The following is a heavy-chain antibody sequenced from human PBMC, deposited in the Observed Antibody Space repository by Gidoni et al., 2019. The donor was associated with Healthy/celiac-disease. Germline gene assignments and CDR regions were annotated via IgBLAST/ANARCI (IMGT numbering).Heavy chain of an antibody. Sequence: EVQLVESGGGLVQPGGSLRLSCAASGFTFSSYEMNWVRQAPGKGLEWVSYISSSGSTIYYADSVKGRFTISRDNAKNSLYLQMNSLRAEDTAVYYCARGRVVITTGFDYWGQGTLVTVSS. V-gene: IGHV3-48*03. D-gene: IGHD3-22*01. CDR3: ARGRVVITTGFDY. J-gene: IGHJ4*02. CDR1: GFTFSSYE. CDR2: ISSSGSTI.